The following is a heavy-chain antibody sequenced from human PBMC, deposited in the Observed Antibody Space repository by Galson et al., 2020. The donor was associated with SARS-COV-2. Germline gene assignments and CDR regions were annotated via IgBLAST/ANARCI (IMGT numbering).Heavy chain of an antibody. CDR2: IYWDDDK. J-gene: IGHJ5*02. CDR1: GFSLSTSGAG. Sequence: SGPTLVKPKQTLTLTCTFSGFSLSTSGAGVGWIRQPPGKALEWLALIYWDDDKRYSPSLKRRLTITKDTSKNQVVHTMTNVDPVETAKYDCAHRSSSMVWGSLDPWGQGTLVTVSS. CDR3: AHRSSSMVWGSLDP. V-gene: IGHV2-5*02. D-gene: IGHD3-10*01.